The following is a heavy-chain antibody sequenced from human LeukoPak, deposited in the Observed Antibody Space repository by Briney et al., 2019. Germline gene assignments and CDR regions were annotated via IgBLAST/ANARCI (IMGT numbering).Heavy chain of an antibody. Sequence: GGSLRLSCAASGFTFSHYWMHWVRQAPGKGLMWVSTINTDGSTTLYADSVKGRFTISRDNAKNSLYLQMNSQRAEDTAIYYCARGRRGGADYTVDYWGQGTLVTVSS. D-gene: IGHD3-16*01. CDR2: INTDGSTT. CDR1: GFTFSHYW. V-gene: IGHV3-74*01. J-gene: IGHJ4*02. CDR3: ARGRRGGADYTVDY.